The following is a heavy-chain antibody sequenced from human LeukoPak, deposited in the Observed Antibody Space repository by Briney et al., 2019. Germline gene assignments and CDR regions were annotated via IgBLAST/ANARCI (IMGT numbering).Heavy chain of an antibody. D-gene: IGHD1-20*01. CDR3: ARDPTYNWNDLSGYMDV. J-gene: IGHJ6*03. CDR1: GGSISSYY. CDR2: IYTSGST. Sequence: PSETLSLTCTVSGGSISSYYWSWIRQPAGKGLEWIGRIYTSGSTNYNPSLKSRVTMSVDTSKNQFSLKLSSVTAADTAVYYCARDPTYNWNDLSGYMDVWGKGTTVTVSS. V-gene: IGHV4-4*07.